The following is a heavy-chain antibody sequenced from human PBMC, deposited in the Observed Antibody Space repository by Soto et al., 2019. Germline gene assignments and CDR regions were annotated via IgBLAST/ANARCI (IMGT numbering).Heavy chain of an antibody. Sequence: PGGSLRLSCAASGFTVSSNYMSWVRQAPGKGLEWVSVIYSGGSTYYADSVKGRFTISRDNSKNTLYLQMNSLRAEDTAVYYCATYGDYDIPDYWGQGTLVTVSS. V-gene: IGHV3-66*01. CDR2: IYSGGST. J-gene: IGHJ4*02. CDR3: ATYGDYDIPDY. CDR1: GFTVSSNY. D-gene: IGHD4-17*01.